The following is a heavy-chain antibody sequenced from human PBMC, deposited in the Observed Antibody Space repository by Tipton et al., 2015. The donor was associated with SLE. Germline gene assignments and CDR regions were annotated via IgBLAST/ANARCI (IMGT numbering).Heavy chain of an antibody. V-gene: IGHV4-39*01. J-gene: IGHJ5*02. Sequence: TLSLTCTVSGGSISSYSYYWVWIRQPPGKGLDWIGSVYNSGHTYYNLSLKSRVTISVDTSKNQFSLKLSSVTAADTAVYYCARHPRGHNWIDPWGQGTLVTVSS. CDR3: ARHPRGHNWIDP. CDR2: VYNSGHT. CDR1: GGSISSYSYY.